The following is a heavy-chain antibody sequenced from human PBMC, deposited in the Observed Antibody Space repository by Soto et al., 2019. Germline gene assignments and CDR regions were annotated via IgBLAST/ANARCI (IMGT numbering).Heavy chain of an antibody. Sequence: GLPMRHSCTASGVTFGDYAMSWFRKTPGKGLEWVGFIRSKAYGGTTEYAASVKGRFTISRDDSKSIAYLQMSSLKTGDTAVYYCTRGEVCSGGSCYNLSYYGMDVWGQGTTVTVSS. CDR3: TRGEVCSGGSCYNLSYYGMDV. D-gene: IGHD2-15*01. V-gene: IGHV3-49*03. CDR2: IRSKAYGGTT. J-gene: IGHJ6*02. CDR1: GVTFGDYA.